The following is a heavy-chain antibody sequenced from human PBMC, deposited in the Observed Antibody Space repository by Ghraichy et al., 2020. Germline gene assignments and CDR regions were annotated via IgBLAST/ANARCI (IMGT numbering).Heavy chain of an antibody. CDR2: ISGSGGST. CDR1: GFTFSSYA. CDR3: AKDYDFWSALGYFDY. V-gene: IGHV3-23*01. Sequence: GGSLRLSCAASGFTFSSYAMSWVRQAPGKGLEWVSAISGSGGSTYYADSVKGRFTISRDNSKNTLYLQMNSLRAEDTAVYYCAKDYDFWSALGYFDYWGQGTLVTVSS. J-gene: IGHJ4*02. D-gene: IGHD3-3*01.